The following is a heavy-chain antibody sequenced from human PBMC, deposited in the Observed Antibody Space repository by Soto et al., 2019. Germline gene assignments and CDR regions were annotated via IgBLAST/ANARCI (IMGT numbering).Heavy chain of an antibody. CDR1: GDSVSNGNSY. CDR2: TYYSGST. Sequence: QVQLQESGPGLVKPSETLSLTCTVSGDSVSNGNSYWSWFRQPPGKGLEWIGYTYYSGSTNYNPSLTSRVTISVDTSKNQVSLRLSSVTAADTAGYYWARGGAYYYYYGMDVWGQGTTVTVSS. V-gene: IGHV4-61*01. J-gene: IGHJ6*02. CDR3: ARGGAYYYYYGMDV.